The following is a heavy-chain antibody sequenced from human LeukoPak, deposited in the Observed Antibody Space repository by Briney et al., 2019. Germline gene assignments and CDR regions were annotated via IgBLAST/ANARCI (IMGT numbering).Heavy chain of an antibody. CDR2: IWYDGSNK. J-gene: IGHJ4*02. D-gene: IGHD1-1*01. CDR3: AKEGTGIHFDY. CDR1: GFTFSNSG. V-gene: IGHV3-33*06. Sequence: GGSLRLSCAASGFTFSNSGMHWVRQAPGKGLEWVAVIWYDGSNKYYADSVKGRFTISRDNSKNTLYLQMNSLRAEDTAVYYCAKEGTGIHFDYWGQGTLVTVSS.